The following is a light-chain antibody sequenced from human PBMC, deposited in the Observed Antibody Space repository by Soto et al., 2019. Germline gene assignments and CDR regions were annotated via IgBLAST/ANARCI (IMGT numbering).Light chain of an antibody. Sequence: DLQMTQSPSSLSASVGDIVTITCRASQSISTYLNWYQQKPGKAPKVLIYAASSLQSGVPSRFSGRGSGTDFTLTICSLQPEDFATYSCQQSYSTPFTFGPGTKLEIK. J-gene: IGKJ2*01. V-gene: IGKV1-39*01. CDR1: QSISTY. CDR2: AAS. CDR3: QQSYSTPFT.